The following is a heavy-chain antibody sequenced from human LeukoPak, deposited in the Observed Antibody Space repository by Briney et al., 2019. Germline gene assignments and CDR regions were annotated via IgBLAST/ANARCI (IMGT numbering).Heavy chain of an antibody. CDR2: IYSGGST. CDR1: GFTVSSNY. D-gene: IGHD6-13*01. CDR3: ARGLRFAAAARGWYFDL. Sequence: GGSLRLSCAASGFTVSSNYMSWVRQAPGKGLEWVSVIYSGGSTYYADSVKGRFTISRDNSKNTLYLQMNSLRAEDTAVYYCARGLRFAAAARGWYFDLWGRGTLVTVSS. J-gene: IGHJ2*01. V-gene: IGHV3-53*01.